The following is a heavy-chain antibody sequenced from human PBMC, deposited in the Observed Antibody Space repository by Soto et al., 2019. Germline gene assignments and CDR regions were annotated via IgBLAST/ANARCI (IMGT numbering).Heavy chain of an antibody. V-gene: IGHV1-69*18. CDR3: AREGGAYSSGGGYFDY. Sequence: QVQLVQSGAEVKEPGSSVKVSCKASGGTFSTYSISWVRQAPGQGLEWMGMIIPMFGTPDYAQKSQGRVTIPAAESTSKVYRELGSLRSEDTAVYYCAREGGAYSSGGGYFDYWGQGTLVTVSS. CDR2: IIPMFGTP. J-gene: IGHJ4*02. CDR1: GGTFSTYS. D-gene: IGHD6-19*01.